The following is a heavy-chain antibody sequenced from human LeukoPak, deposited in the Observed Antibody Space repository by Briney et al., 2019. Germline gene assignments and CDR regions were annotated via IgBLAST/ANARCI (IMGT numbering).Heavy chain of an antibody. CDR3: ARGFWSGYYYYYGMDV. Sequence: RSSETLSLTCTVSGGSISSYYWSWIRQPAGKGLEWIGRIYTSGSTNYNPSLKSRVTISVDTSKNQFSLKLSSVTAADTAVYYCARGFWSGYYYYYGMDVWGQGTTVTVSS. CDR1: GGSISSYY. CDR2: IYTSGST. D-gene: IGHD3-3*01. J-gene: IGHJ6*02. V-gene: IGHV4-4*07.